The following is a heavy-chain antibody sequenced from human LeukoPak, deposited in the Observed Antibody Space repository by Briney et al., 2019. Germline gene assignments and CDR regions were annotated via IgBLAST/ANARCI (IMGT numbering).Heavy chain of an antibody. V-gene: IGHV1-2*02. CDR3: ARDSPIAAAGPDWYFDL. CDR2: INPNSGGT. J-gene: IGHJ2*01. D-gene: IGHD6-13*01. Sequence: ASVKVSCKASGYTFTGYYMHWVRQAPGQGLEWMGWINPNSGGTNYAQKFQGRVTMTRDTSISTAYMELSRLRSDDTAVYYCARDSPIAAAGPDWYFDLWGRGTLVTVSS. CDR1: GYTFTGYY.